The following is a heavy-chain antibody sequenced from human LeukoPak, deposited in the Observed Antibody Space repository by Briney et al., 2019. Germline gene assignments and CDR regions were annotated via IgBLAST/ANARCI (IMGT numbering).Heavy chain of an antibody. D-gene: IGHD4-23*01. CDR2: IKSDGSSI. CDR3: ARDLDYGGRSNFDH. V-gene: IGHV3-74*03. J-gene: IGHJ4*02. CDR1: GFTFSTYW. Sequence: PGGSLRLSRAASGFTFSTYWMHWVRQAPGKGLVWISRIKSDGSSIMYADSVRGRFTISRDNAKNTLYLQMNSLRAEDTAVYYCARDLDYGGRSNFDHWGQGTLVTVSS.